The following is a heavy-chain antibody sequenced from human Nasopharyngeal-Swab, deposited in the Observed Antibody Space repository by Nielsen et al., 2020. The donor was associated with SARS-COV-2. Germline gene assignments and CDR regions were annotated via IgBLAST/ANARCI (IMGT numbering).Heavy chain of an antibody. CDR1: GYTFTGYY. V-gene: IGHV1-2*04. Sequence: ASVKVSCKASGYTFTGYYMHGVRQAPGQGLEWMGWINPNSGGTNYAQKFQGWVTMTRDTSISTAYMELSRLRSDDTAVYYCARGGEVGATADFDYWGQGTLVTVSS. J-gene: IGHJ4*02. CDR3: ARGGEVGATADFDY. CDR2: INPNSGGT. D-gene: IGHD1-26*01.